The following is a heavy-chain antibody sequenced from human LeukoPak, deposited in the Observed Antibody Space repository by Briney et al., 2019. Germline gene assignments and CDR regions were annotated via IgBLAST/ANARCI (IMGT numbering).Heavy chain of an antibody. Sequence: GGSLRLSCAASGFTFSSYWMSWVRQAPGKGLEWVSSISNSGGRTFYTDSVKGRFTISRDNSKITLYLQMNSLRAEDTAVYYCAKSYNGYESKPDYWGQGTLVTVSS. CDR3: AKSYNGYESKPDY. J-gene: IGHJ4*02. D-gene: IGHD5-12*01. CDR1: GFTFSSYW. V-gene: IGHV3-23*01. CDR2: ISNSGGRT.